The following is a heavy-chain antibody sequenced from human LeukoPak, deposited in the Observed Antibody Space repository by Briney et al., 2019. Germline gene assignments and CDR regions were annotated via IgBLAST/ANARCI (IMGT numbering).Heavy chain of an antibody. J-gene: IGHJ4*02. V-gene: IGHV1-69*05. CDR2: IIPIFGTA. D-gene: IGHD6-19*01. CDR1: GGTFSSYA. CDR3: ARVLTGYSSGWYYFDY. Sequence: GSSVKVSCKASGGTFSSYAISWVRQAPGQGLEWMGGIIPIFGTANYAQKFQGRVTITTDESPSTAYMELSSLRSEDTAVYYCARVLTGYSSGWYYFDYWGQGTLVTVSS.